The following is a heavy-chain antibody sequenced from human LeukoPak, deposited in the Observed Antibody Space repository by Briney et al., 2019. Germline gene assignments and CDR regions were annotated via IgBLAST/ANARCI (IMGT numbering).Heavy chain of an antibody. D-gene: IGHD1-26*01. CDR1: GYTCTSYY. J-gene: IGHJ4*02. V-gene: IGHV1-46*01. CDR3: ARGRSVGATKWDY. CDR2: INPSGGST. Sequence: ASVKVSRKASGYTCTSYYMHWVRQAPGQGLEWMGIINPSGGSTTYAQKFQGRVTMTRDTSTSTVYMELSSLRSEDTAVYYCARGRSVGATKWDYWGQGTLVTVSS.